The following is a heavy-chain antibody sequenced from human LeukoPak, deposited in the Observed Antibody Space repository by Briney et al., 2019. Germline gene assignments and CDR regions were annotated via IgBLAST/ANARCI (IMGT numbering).Heavy chain of an antibody. CDR3: ARIWPSVAAFDI. D-gene: IGHD2-15*01. CDR2: ITNSDNSM. CDR1: GFTFSSYS. V-gene: IGHV3-48*04. Sequence: QPGGSLRLSCAASGFTFSSYSMNWVRQAPGKGLEWVSYITNSDNSMYYADSVKGRFTISRDNAKNSLHLQMNSLRAEDTAVYYCARIWPSVAAFDIWGQGTMVTVSS. J-gene: IGHJ3*02.